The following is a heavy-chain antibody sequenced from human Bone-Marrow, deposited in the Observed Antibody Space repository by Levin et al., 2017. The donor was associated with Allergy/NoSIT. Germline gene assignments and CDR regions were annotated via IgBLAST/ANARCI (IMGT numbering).Heavy chain of an antibody. CDR2: IYYSGET. D-gene: IGHD3-9*01. CDR1: GGSTRLGGYY. V-gene: IGHV4-31*03. Sequence: PSQTLSLTCSVSGGSTRLGGYYWGWIRQHPVKGLEWLGYIYYSGETFYNPSVESRLVISHDTSENQFSLKLTSLTAADTAVYYCVRAQTGYVSPFDFWGPGTLVTVSS. CDR3: VRAQTGYVSPFDF. J-gene: IGHJ4*02.